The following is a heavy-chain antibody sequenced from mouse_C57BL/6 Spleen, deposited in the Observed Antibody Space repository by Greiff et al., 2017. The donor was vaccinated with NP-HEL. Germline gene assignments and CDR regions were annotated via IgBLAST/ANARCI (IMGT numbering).Heavy chain of an antibody. Sequence: EVQGVESGGDLVKPGGSLKLSCAASGFTFSSYGMSWVRQTPDKRLEWVATISSGGSYTYYPDSVKGRFTISRDNAKNTLYLQMSSLKSEDTAMYYCARQLRLDAMDYWGQGTSVTVSS. CDR1: GFTFSSYG. CDR3: ARQLRLDAMDY. D-gene: IGHD3-2*02. CDR2: ISSGGSYT. J-gene: IGHJ4*01. V-gene: IGHV5-6*01.